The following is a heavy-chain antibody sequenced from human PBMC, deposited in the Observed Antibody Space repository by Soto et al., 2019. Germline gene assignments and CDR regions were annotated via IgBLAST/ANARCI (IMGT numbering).Heavy chain of an antibody. CDR3: GRGCSSGWYGY. V-gene: IGHV4-38-2*01. J-gene: IGHJ4*02. CDR1: GYSISSGYY. D-gene: IGHD6-19*01. CDR2: IYHSGST. Sequence: SETLSLTCAVSGYSISSGYYWGWIRQPPGKGLEWIGSIYHSGSTYYNPSLKSRVTISVDTSKNQFSLKLSSVTAADTAVYCCGRGCSSGWYGYWAQGTLVTVSS.